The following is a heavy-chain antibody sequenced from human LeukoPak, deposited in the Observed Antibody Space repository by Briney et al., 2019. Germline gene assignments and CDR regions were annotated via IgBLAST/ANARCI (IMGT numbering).Heavy chain of an antibody. J-gene: IGHJ6*04. D-gene: IGHD3-10*01. CDR2: INHSGST. V-gene: IGHV4-34*01. Sequence: SETLSLTCAVYGGSFSGYYWSWIRQPPGKGLEWIGEINHSGSTNYNPSLKSRVTISVDTSKNQFSLKLSSVTAADTAVYYCARGRKGICYGSGSQNYGMDVWGKGTTVTVSS. CDR3: ARGRKGICYGSGSQNYGMDV. CDR1: GGSFSGYY.